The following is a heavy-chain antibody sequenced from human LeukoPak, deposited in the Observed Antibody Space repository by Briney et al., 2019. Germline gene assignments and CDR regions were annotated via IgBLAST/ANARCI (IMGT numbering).Heavy chain of an antibody. J-gene: IGHJ4*02. Sequence: GASVKVSFKASGYTFTGYYMHWVRQAPGQGLEWMGWINPNSGGTNYAQKFQGRVTMTRDTSISTAYMELSRLRFDDTAVYYCASIRDDSSGYDDYWGQGTLVTVSS. V-gene: IGHV1-2*02. D-gene: IGHD3-22*01. CDR3: ASIRDDSSGYDDY. CDR2: INPNSGGT. CDR1: GYTFTGYY.